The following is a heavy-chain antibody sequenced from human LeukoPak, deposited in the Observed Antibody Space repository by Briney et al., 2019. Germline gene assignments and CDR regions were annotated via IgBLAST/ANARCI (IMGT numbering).Heavy chain of an antibody. D-gene: IGHD2-15*01. V-gene: IGHV1-18*01. Sequence: ASVKVSCKASGYTFTSYGISWVRQAPGQGLEWMGWISAYNGNTNYAQKLQGRVTMTTDTSTSTAYMELRSLRSDDTAVYYCARDQHAYCSGGSCHADYWGQGTLVTVSS. CDR3: ARDQHAYCSGGSCHADY. CDR2: ISAYNGNT. CDR1: GYTFTSYG. J-gene: IGHJ4*02.